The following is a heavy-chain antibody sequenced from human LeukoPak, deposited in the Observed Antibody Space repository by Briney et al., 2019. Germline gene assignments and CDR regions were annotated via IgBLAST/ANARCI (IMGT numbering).Heavy chain of an antibody. D-gene: IGHD3-10*01. Sequence: SETLSLTCAVSGGSISSSNWWSWVRQPPGKGLVWIGEIYHSGSTNYNPSLKSRVTISVDKSKNQFSLKLSSVTAADTAVYYCASNYYGSGSLDYWGQGNLVTVSS. CDR1: GGSISSSNW. V-gene: IGHV4-4*02. J-gene: IGHJ4*02. CDR3: ASNYYGSGSLDY. CDR2: IYHSGST.